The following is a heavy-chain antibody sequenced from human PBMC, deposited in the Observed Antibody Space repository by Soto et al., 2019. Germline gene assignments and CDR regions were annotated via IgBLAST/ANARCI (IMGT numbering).Heavy chain of an antibody. CDR1: GYTFTSYA. Sequence: QVQLVQSGAEVKKPGASVKVSCKASGYTFTSYAMHWVRQAPGQRLEWMGWINAGNGNTKYSQKFQGRVTITRDTAASTADMELSSLRSEDTAVYYCARAVVGARPYQNSAKLAPWGQGTLVTVSS. D-gene: IGHD1-26*01. J-gene: IGHJ5*02. CDR3: ARAVVGARPYQNSAKLAP. V-gene: IGHV1-3*01. CDR2: INAGNGNT.